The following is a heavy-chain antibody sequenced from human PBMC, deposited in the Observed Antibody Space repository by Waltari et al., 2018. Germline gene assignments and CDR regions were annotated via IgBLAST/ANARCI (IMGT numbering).Heavy chain of an antibody. V-gene: IGHV3-43D*04. Sequence: EVQLVESGGVVVQPGGSLRLSCVASGFTLDDYAMHWVRQAPGKGLEWVSLISWDGGSTYYADSVKGRFTISRDNSKNSLYLQMNSLRAEDTALYYCAKSYGSGRAFYSMDVWGKGTTVTVSS. CDR1: GFTLDDYA. CDR3: AKSYGSGRAFYSMDV. CDR2: ISWDGGST. D-gene: IGHD3-10*01. J-gene: IGHJ6*03.